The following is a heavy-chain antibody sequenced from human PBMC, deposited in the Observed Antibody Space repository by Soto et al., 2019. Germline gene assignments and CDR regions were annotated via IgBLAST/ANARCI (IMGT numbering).Heavy chain of an antibody. CDR2: IYYSGST. CDR3: ASRGSYRYTRPFDI. CDR1: GGSISSSSYY. J-gene: IGHJ3*02. Sequence: SETLSLTCTVSGGSISSSSYYWGWIRQPPGKGLEWIGSIYYSGSTYYNPSLKSRVTISVDTSKNQFSLKLSSVTAADTAVYYCASRGSYRYTRPFDIWGQGTMVTVS. V-gene: IGHV4-39*01. D-gene: IGHD3-16*02.